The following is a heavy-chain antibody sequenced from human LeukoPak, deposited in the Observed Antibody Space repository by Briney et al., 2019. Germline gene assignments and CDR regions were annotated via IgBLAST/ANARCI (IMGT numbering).Heavy chain of an antibody. D-gene: IGHD2-15*01. V-gene: IGHV3-23*01. CDR1: GFTFRSYG. Sequence: PGGTLRLSCAASGFTFRSYGMTWVRQAPGKGLEWVSTISSSGGSTYYADSVKGRFTISRDNSKNTLYLQMNSLRAEDTAVYYCAKSSSIVVVGAPKNWGQGTLVTVSS. J-gene: IGHJ4*02. CDR3: AKSSSIVVVGAPKN. CDR2: ISSSGGST.